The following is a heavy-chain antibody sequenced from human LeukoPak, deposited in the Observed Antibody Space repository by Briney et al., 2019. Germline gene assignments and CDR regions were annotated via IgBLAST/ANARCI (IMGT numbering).Heavy chain of an antibody. Sequence: GGSLRLSCAASGFTVSSNYMSWVRQAPGKGLEWVSVIYSGGSTYYADSVKSRFTISKDNSKNTLYLQMNSLRAEDTAVYYCARDGYYYDSSGYYYYLDYWGQGTLVTVSS. D-gene: IGHD3-22*01. V-gene: IGHV3-66*02. J-gene: IGHJ4*02. CDR1: GFTVSSNY. CDR3: ARDGYYYDSSGYYYYLDY. CDR2: IYSGGST.